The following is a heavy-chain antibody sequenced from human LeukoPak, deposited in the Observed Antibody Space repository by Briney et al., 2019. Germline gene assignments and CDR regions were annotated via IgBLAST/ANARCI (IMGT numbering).Heavy chain of an antibody. CDR1: GFTFSSYA. V-gene: IGHV3-30*18. CDR2: ISYDGSNK. Sequence: PGGSLRLSCAASGFTFSSYAMRWVRQAPGKGLEWVAIISYDGSNKYYADSVKGRFTISRDNSKNTLYLQMNSLRAEDTAVYYCAKDPQEADSGYVGDYYYYHGMDVWGQGTTVTVSS. CDR3: AKDPQEADSGYVGDYYYYHGMDV. D-gene: IGHD5-12*01. J-gene: IGHJ6*02.